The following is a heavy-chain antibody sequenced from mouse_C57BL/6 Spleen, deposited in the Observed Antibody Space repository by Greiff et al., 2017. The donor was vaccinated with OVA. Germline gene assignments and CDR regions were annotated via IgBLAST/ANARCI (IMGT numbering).Heavy chain of an antibody. CDR3: AIWGYRAWFAY. CDR2: IHPSDSDT. V-gene: IGHV1-74*01. Sequence: QVQLKQPGAELVKPGASVKVSCKASGYTFTSYWMHWVKQRPGQGLEWIGRIHPSDSDTNYNQKFKGKATLTVDKSSSTAYMQLSSLTSEDSAVYYCAIWGYRAWFAYWGQGTLVTVSA. D-gene: IGHD2-14*01. J-gene: IGHJ3*01. CDR1: GYTFTSYW.